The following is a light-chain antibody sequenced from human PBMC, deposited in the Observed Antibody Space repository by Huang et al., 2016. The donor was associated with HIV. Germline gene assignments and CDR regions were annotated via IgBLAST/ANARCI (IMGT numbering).Light chain of an antibody. V-gene: IGKV1-39*01. CDR1: QTISSH. J-gene: IGKJ2*01. CDR2: AAS. Sequence: DIQMTQSPSSLSASVGDRVTITCRASQTISSHLNWYPQKAGKAPNLLIYAASSLQNGVPSRFSGSGSGTDFTLTISSLQPEDFATYFCQQSYRSYTFGQGTKLEIK. CDR3: QQSYRSYT.